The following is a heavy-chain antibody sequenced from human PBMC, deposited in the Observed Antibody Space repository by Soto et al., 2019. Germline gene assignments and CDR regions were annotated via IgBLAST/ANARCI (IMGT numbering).Heavy chain of an antibody. CDR3: ATDRYYYDSSGSPGDY. Sequence: PGGFLRLSCAASGFTFSNYGMHWVRQAPGKGLEWVAVISYDGSYKYYADSVKGRFTISRDNSENTLYLQMNSLKPEDTAVYYCATDRYYYDSSGSPGDYWGQGTLVTVSS. D-gene: IGHD3-22*01. J-gene: IGHJ4*02. V-gene: IGHV3-30*03. CDR1: GFTFSNYG. CDR2: ISYDGSYK.